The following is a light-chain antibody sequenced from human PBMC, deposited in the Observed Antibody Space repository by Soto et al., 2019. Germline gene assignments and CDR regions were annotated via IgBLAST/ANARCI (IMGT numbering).Light chain of an antibody. CDR2: GAS. V-gene: IGKV3-15*01. CDR3: QQYSSWLWT. CDR1: QSVGTK. J-gene: IGKJ1*01. Sequence: IVMTQSPAPLSVSPGERANLSCRASQSVGTKLAWYQQTPGQAPRLLIYGASNRATGVPARISGSVSGTEFTLTTASLQSEDFAVYYCQQYSSWLWTFGQGTKVEIK.